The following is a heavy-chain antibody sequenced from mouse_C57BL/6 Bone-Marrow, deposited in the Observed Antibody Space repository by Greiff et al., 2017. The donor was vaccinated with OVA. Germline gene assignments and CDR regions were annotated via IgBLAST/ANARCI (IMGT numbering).Heavy chain of an antibody. D-gene: IGHD1-1*01. V-gene: IGHV1-82*01. Sequence: VKLQQSGPELVKPGASVKISCKASGYAFSSSWLNWVKQRPGQGLEWIGRIYPGDGDTNYNGKFKGKATLTADKSSSTAYMQLSSLTSEDSAVYFCAPITTVVDYFDYWGQGTTLTVSS. CDR3: APITTVVDYFDY. CDR1: GYAFSSSW. CDR2: IYPGDGDT. J-gene: IGHJ2*01.